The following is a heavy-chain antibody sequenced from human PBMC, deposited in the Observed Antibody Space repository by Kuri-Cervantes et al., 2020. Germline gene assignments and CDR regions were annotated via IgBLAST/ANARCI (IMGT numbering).Heavy chain of an antibody. CDR3: ARGVGSYRRLGAFDI. V-gene: IGHV1-69*05. CDR1: GGTFGSYA. D-gene: IGHD1-26*01. CDR2: IIPIFGTA. Sequence: SVKVSCKASGGTFGSYAMSWVRQAPGQGLEWMGGIIPIFGTANYAQKFQGRVTITTDESTSTAYMELSSLRSEDTAVYYCARGVGSYRRLGAFDIWGQGTMVTVSS. J-gene: IGHJ3*02.